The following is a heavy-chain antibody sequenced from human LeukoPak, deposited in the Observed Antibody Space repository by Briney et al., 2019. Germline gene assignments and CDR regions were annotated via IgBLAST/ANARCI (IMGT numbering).Heavy chain of an antibody. Sequence: SVNVSCKASGGTFSSYAISWVRQAPGQGLEWMGRIIPIFGTANYAQKFQGRVTITADESTSTSYMELSSLSSEDTAVYSCLYSSGLNRYYFDYWGQGTLVTVSS. CDR1: GGTFSSYA. CDR2: IIPIFGTA. V-gene: IGHV1-69*13. D-gene: IGHD6-19*01. J-gene: IGHJ4*02. CDR3: LYSSGLNRYYFDY.